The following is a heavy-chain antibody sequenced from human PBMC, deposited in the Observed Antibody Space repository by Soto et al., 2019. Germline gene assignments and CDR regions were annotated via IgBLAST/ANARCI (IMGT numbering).Heavy chain of an antibody. CDR3: ARDPGIVGAPSYYGMDV. Sequence: GGSLRLACAASGFTFSRYSMNWVRQAPGKGLEWVSSISSSSSYIYYADSVKGRFTISRDNAKNSLYLQMHSLRAEDTAVYYCARDPGIVGAPSYYGMDVWGQGPTGTV. V-gene: IGHV3-21*01. J-gene: IGHJ6*02. CDR2: ISSSSSYI. CDR1: GFTFSRYS. D-gene: IGHD1-26*01.